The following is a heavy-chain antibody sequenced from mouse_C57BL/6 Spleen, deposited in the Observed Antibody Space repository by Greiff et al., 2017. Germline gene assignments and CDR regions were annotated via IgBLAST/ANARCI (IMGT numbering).Heavy chain of an antibody. Sequence: QVQLKQSGAELARPGASVKLSCKASGYTFTSYGISWVKQRTGQGLEWIGEIYPRSGNTYYNEKFKGKATLTADKSSSTAYMELRSLTSEDSAVYFCARCRDEYDYFDYWGQGTTLTVSS. J-gene: IGHJ2*01. D-gene: IGHD5-1*01. CDR3: ARCRDEYDYFDY. CDR2: IYPRSGNT. CDR1: GYTFTSYG. V-gene: IGHV1-81*01.